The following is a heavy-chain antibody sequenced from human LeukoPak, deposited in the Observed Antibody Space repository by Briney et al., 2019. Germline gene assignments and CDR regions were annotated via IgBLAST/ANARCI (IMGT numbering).Heavy chain of an antibody. J-gene: IGHJ4*02. D-gene: IGHD3-9*01. CDR3: TRAPRADDIFFES. CDR2: ISSSSTI. CDR1: GFTFSSYS. V-gene: IGHV3-48*01. Sequence: GGSLRLSCAASGFTFSSYSMNWVRQAPGKGLEWVSYISSSSTIYYADSVKGRFTISRDNAKNSMYLQMNSLRAEDTAVYYCTRAPRADDIFFESWGQGALVTVSS.